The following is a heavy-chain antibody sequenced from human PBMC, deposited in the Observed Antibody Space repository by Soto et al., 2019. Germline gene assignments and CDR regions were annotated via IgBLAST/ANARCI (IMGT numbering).Heavy chain of an antibody. J-gene: IGHJ6*02. CDR2: ISYDGSNK. CDR3: ARPHYFISTGCHSGMDV. D-gene: IGHD2-2*01. Sequence: QVQLVESGGGVVQPGRSLRLSCAASGFTFSSYAMHWVRQAPGKGLEWVAVISYDGSNKYYADSVKGRFTISRDNSKNPLYLKMNGLRAEDTVVYYCARPHYFISTGCHSGMDVWGQGTTVTVSS. V-gene: IGHV3-30-3*01. CDR1: GFTFSSYA.